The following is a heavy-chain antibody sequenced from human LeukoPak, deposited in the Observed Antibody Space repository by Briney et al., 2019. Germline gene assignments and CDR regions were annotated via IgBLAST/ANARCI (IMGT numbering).Heavy chain of an antibody. J-gene: IGHJ4*02. CDR3: ARDYYGSGTYYLPADH. CDR2: IFWNGGRT. Sequence: GGSLRLSCAASGFAFGDYGMTWVRQVPGKGLWRVSSIFWNGGRTGYADSVRGRFTISRDNAKNSLYLQLNSLRAEDTALYYCARDYYGSGTYYLPADHWGQGTLVTVSS. CDR1: GFAFGDYG. D-gene: IGHD3-10*01. V-gene: IGHV3-20*04.